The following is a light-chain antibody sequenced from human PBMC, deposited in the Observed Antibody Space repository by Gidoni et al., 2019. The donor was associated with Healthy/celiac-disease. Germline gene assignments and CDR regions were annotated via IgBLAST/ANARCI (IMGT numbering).Light chain of an antibody. CDR3: QQSYSTPWT. Sequence: DIQMTQPPSSLSASVGDRVTLTCRASQSLSSYLNWNQQKPGKAPKLLIYAASSLQSGVPSRFSGSGSGTDFTLTISSLQPEDFATYYCQQSYSTPWTFGQGTKVEIK. CDR1: QSLSSY. V-gene: IGKV1-39*01. CDR2: AAS. J-gene: IGKJ1*01.